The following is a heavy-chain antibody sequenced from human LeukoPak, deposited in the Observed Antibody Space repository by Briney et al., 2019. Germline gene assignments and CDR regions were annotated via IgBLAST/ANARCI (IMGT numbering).Heavy chain of an antibody. CDR2: MNPNSGNT. V-gene: IGHV1-8*01. CDR1: GYTFTSYD. Sequence: GASVKVSCKASGYTFTSYDINWERQATGQGLEWMGWMNPNSGNTGYAQKFQGRVTMTRNTSISTAYMELSSLRSEDTAVYYCARGRSSTSYLYYYYYMDVWGKGTTVTISS. CDR3: ARGRSSTSYLYYYYYMDV. D-gene: IGHD2-2*01. J-gene: IGHJ6*03.